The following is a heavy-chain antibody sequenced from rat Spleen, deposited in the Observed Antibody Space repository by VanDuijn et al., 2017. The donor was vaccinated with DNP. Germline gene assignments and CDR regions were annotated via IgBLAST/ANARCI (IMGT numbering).Heavy chain of an antibody. D-gene: IGHD1-4*01. J-gene: IGHJ4*01. CDR3: ARWPGYNPPYAMDA. V-gene: IGHV5-22*01. Sequence: EVKLVESGGGLVQPGRSLRLACTASGFNFNNFWVGWVRQAPKKGLEWVATISYDGSSTYYGDSVKGRFVISRDDTENTLSLQMNSLTSEDTATYYCARWPGYNPPYAMDAWGQGTSVTVSS. CDR2: ISYDGSST. CDR1: GFNFNNFW.